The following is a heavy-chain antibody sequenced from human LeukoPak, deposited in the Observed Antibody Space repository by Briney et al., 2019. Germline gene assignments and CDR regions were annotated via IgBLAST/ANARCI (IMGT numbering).Heavy chain of an antibody. CDR3: ARLSSLANIAARGRTWLDP. CDR1: GGSINNSY. D-gene: IGHD6-6*01. CDR2: TYYSGST. J-gene: IGHJ5*02. Sequence: SETLSLTCTVSGGSINNSYWIWIRQPPGKGLEWIGHTYYSGSTNYSPSLKSRVIISVDTSKNQFSLKLSSVTAADTAVYYCARLSSLANIAARGRTWLDPWGQGSLVTVSS. V-gene: IGHV4-59*01.